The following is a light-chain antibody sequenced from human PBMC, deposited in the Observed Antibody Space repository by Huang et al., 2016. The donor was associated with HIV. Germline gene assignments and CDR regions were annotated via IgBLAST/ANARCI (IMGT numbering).Light chain of an antibody. CDR1: ESLNNK. J-gene: IGKJ2*01. Sequence: EVVMTQSPGTLSVSPGKIATLSCKTSESLNNKLVWYQQKPGQAPRLLIYSTSTRATGVPARFSGGGSGTEFTLTISSLQSEDFGIYYCQQYSNWPPMYTFGQGTKLEI. CDR3: QQYSNWPPMYT. V-gene: IGKV3-15*01. CDR2: STS.